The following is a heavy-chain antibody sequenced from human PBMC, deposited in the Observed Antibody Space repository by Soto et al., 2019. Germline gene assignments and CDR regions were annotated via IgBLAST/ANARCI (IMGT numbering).Heavy chain of an antibody. CDR2: TYYRSKWNN. J-gene: IGHJ6*02. Sequence: PSQTLSLTCAISWDSVSSNSAACNWIRPSPSRGLEWLGRTYYRSKWNNDYAVSVRSRITINPDTSKNQFSLQLNSVTPEDTAVYYCARDPHGGGMGVWGQGTTVTVSS. CDR3: ARDPHGGGMGV. CDR1: WDSVSSNSAA. V-gene: IGHV6-1*01. D-gene: IGHD2-15*01.